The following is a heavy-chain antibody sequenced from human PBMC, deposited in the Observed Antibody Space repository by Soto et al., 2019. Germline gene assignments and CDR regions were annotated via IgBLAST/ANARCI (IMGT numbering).Heavy chain of an antibody. Sequence: QVQLVESGGGLVKPGGSLRLSCATSGFTFTNHYISWIRQAPGKGLEWVAFISDSGNTIYYADSVKGRFSISRDSAKNSVYVQMNNLRTDDTAVYYCARSPDYYDTSGHYGDGDYFDYWGQGTLVTVSS. D-gene: IGHD3-22*01. CDR1: GFTFTNHY. CDR3: ARSPDYYDTSGHYGDGDYFDY. V-gene: IGHV3-11*01. CDR2: ISDSGNTI. J-gene: IGHJ4*02.